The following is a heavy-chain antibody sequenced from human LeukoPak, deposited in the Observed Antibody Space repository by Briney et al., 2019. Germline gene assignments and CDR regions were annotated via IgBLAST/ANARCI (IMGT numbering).Heavy chain of an antibody. CDR1: GGSFSGYY. V-gene: IGHV4-34*01. CDR2: INHSGST. Sequence: PSETLSLTCAVYGGSFSGYYWSWIRQPPGEGLEWIGEINHSGSTNSNPSLKSRVTISVDTSKNQFSLKLSSVTAADTAVYYCARHGKGVTYFYTFDIWGQGTVVAVSS. CDR3: ARHGKGVTYFYTFDI. J-gene: IGHJ3*02. D-gene: IGHD2/OR15-2a*01.